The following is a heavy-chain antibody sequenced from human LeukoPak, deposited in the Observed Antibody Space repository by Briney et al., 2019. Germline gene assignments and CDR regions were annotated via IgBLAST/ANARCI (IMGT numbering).Heavy chain of an antibody. D-gene: IGHD4-23*01. J-gene: IGHJ4*02. CDR2: ISSSGRYI. CDR1: GFTFSDYA. CDR3: ARGPKETHFDY. V-gene: IGHV3-21*01. Sequence: GGSLRLSCAASGFTFSDYAMIWVRQAPGKGLEWVSSISSSGRYIYYADSVEGRFTISRDSAQNSLYLQMNSLRAEDTAVYYCARGPKETHFDYWGQGTLVTVSS.